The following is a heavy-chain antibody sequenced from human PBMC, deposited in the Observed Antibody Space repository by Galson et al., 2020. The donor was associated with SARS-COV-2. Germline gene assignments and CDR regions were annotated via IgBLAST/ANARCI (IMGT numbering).Heavy chain of an antibody. Sequence: GESLKISCVASGFSFNDYWMTWVRQAPGKGLEWVANIKQDGSEIYYVDSVKGRFTISRDNTMDSLYLQMSSLRAEDTTMYFCARSFYYGAYFDYWGQGAMVSVSS. D-gene: IGHD3-3*01. V-gene: IGHV3-7*01. J-gene: IGHJ4*02. CDR2: IKQDGSEI. CDR3: ARSFYYGAYFDY. CDR1: GFSFNDYW.